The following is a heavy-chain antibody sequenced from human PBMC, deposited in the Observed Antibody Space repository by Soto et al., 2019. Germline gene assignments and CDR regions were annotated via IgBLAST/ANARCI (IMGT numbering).Heavy chain of an antibody. V-gene: IGHV5-51*01. CDR3: ARLGTRGGILDAFHI. D-gene: IGHD2-21*01. Sequence: PGESLKISCKSSGYSFTNYWIAWVRQMPGKGLEWMGIIFPDDSDTRYSPSFEGQVTMSADKSISTAYLQWNSLKASDTALYYCARLGTRGGILDAFHIWGQGTMVTVSS. J-gene: IGHJ3*02. CDR1: GYSFTNYW. CDR2: IFPDDSDT.